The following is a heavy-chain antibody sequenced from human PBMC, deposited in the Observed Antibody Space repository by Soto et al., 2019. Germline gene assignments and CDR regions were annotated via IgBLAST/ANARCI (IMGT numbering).Heavy chain of an antibody. CDR2: VIPMSGSS. D-gene: IGHD2-15*01. V-gene: IGHV1-69*06. Sequence: QVQLVQSGAEVKKPGSSVKVSCKASGGTFSTYVISWVRQAPGQGLEWMGRVIPMSGSSNYAQKFQGRVTITADKDTNIAYMVVRSLRSEDTDVYYCARGRPRGGPPFYYYGLDVWGQGTTVIVSS. CDR1: GGTFSTYV. CDR3: ARGRPRGGPPFYYYGLDV. J-gene: IGHJ6*02.